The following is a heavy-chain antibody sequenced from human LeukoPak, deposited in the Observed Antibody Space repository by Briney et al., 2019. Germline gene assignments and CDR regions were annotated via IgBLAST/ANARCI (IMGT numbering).Heavy chain of an antibody. CDR2: TYYRSKWYN. Sequence: SQTLSLTCAISGDSVSSNSAAWNWIRQSPSRGLEWLGRTYYRSKWYNDYAVSVKSRITINPDTSKNQFSLQLNSVTPEDTAVYYCARVGGPYYDFWSGHRYYMDVWGKGTTVTVSS. CDR3: ARVGGPYYDFWSGHRYYMDV. CDR1: GDSVSSNSAA. D-gene: IGHD3-3*01. J-gene: IGHJ6*03. V-gene: IGHV6-1*01.